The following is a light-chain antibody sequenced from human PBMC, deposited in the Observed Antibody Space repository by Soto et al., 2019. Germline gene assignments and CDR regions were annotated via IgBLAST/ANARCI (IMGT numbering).Light chain of an antibody. CDR1: QSISSW. CDR2: KAS. Sequence: DIQMTQSPSTLSASVGDRVTITCRASQSISSWLAWYQQKPGKAPKLLIYKASGLENGVPSRFSGSGSGTDVTLTISSLQPDDFATYYCQQYESYSPLTFGGGTKVEIK. V-gene: IGKV1-5*03. CDR3: QQYESYSPLT. J-gene: IGKJ4*01.